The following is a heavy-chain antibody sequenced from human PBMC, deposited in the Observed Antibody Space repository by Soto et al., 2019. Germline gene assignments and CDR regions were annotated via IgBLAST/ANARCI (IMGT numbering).Heavy chain of an antibody. CDR3: VTDVPGGSYPFDF. D-gene: IGHD1-26*01. V-gene: IGHV3-15*07. J-gene: IGHJ4*02. CDR1: GFIFTNAW. CDR2: VKSKADGETT. Sequence: GGSLRLSCAASGFIFTNAWMSWVRQAPGKGLEWVGRVKSKADGETTEYGTPVKGRFTISRDDSQNTLYLQMNSLKTEDTAVYYCVTDVPGGSYPFDFWGQGTQVTVSS.